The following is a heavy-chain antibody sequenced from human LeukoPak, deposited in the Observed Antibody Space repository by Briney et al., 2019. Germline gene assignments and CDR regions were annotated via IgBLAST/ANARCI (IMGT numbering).Heavy chain of an antibody. Sequence: PGGSLRLSCAASGFTFSSYWMHWVRQAPGKGLVWVSTISGDGGSEYYADSVKGRLTISRDNSKNTLFLQMNSLKVEDTARYYCRGYYYDSSGLYFDYWGQGTLVTVAS. J-gene: IGHJ4*02. D-gene: IGHD3-22*01. CDR3: RGYYYDSSGLYFDY. CDR1: GFTFSSYW. V-gene: IGHV3-23*01. CDR2: ISGDGGSE.